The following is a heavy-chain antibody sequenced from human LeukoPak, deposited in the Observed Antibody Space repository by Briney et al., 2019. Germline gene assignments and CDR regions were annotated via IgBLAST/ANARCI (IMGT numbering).Heavy chain of an antibody. CDR3: ATFIGYCSSTSCYSFDY. CDR1: GGSISSYY. D-gene: IGHD2-2*01. J-gene: IGHJ4*02. Sequence: SETLSLTCTVSGGSISSYYWSWIRQPAGKGLEWIGRIYTSGSTNYNPSLKSRVTMSVDTSKNQFSLKLSSVTAADTAVYYCATFIGYCSSTSCYSFDYWGQGTLVTVSS. V-gene: IGHV4-4*07. CDR2: IYTSGST.